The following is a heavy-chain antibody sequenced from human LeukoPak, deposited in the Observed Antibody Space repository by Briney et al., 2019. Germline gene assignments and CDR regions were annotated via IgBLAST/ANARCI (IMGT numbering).Heavy chain of an antibody. CDR2: TYHSGST. J-gene: IGHJ4*02. V-gene: IGHV4-4*02. Sequence: SETLSLTCAVSGGSISSSNWWSWVRQPPGKGLEWIGETYHSGSTNYNPSLKSRVTISVDRSKNQFSLKLSSVTAADTAVYYCARYHGNSDYFDYWGQGTLVTVSS. D-gene: IGHD4-23*01. CDR1: GGSISSSNW. CDR3: ARYHGNSDYFDY.